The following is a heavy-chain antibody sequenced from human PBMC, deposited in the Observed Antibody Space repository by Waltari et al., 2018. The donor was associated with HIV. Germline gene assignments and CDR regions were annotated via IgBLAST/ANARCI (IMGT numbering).Heavy chain of an antibody. D-gene: IGHD4-17*01. V-gene: IGHV3-9*01. Sequence: EVQLVESGGGLVQPGRSLRLTCAASGSTFADYALHWVRQAPGKGLEWVSGISWNSGSIGYADSVKGRFTISRDNAKNSLYLQMNSLRAEDTALYYCAKDIFPTTVTTSPFDYWGQGTLVTVSS. CDR3: AKDIFPTTVTTSPFDY. CDR1: GSTFADYA. J-gene: IGHJ4*02. CDR2: ISWNSGSI.